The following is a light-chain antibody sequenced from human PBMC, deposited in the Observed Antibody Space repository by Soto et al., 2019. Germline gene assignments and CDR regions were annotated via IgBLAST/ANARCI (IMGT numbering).Light chain of an antibody. V-gene: IGKV1-9*01. Sequence: DIPLTQSPSFLSVSVGDRVTITCRASQGIGSYLAWYQQKPGKAPKLLIYAASTLQSGVPSRFSGSGSGTEFTLTISSLQPEDFATYYCQQLNSYPHTFGQGTRLEIK. CDR1: QGIGSY. J-gene: IGKJ5*01. CDR2: AAS. CDR3: QQLNSYPHT.